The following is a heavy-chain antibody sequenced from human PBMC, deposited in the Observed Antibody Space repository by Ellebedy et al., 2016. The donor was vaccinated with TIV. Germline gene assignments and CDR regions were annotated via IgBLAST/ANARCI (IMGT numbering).Heavy chain of an antibody. Sequence: GESLKISCAASGFTFSKAWMNWVRQAPGKGLEWVGHIKSDFDGGITEYAAHVKDRFTVSRDDSKNTLYLQMNSLKIEDTTLYYCTTDGLYGSESYKRNDYWGQGTMVTVSS. V-gene: IGHV3-15*01. J-gene: IGHJ4*02. D-gene: IGHD3-10*01. CDR1: GFTFSKAW. CDR2: IKSDFDGGIT. CDR3: TTDGLYGSESYKRNDY.